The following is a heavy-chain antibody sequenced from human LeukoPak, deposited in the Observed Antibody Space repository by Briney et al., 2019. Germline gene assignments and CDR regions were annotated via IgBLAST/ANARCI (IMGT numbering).Heavy chain of an antibody. CDR2: IIPILGTA. D-gene: IGHD4-17*01. CDR3: ASGTTVTVFDY. CDR1: GGTFSSYA. Sequence: ASVKVSCKASGGTFSSYAISWVRQAPGQGLEWMGGIIPILGTANYAQKFQGRVTITTDESTSTAYMELSSLRSEDTAVYYCASGTTVTVFDYWGQGTLVTVSS. V-gene: IGHV1-69*05. J-gene: IGHJ4*02.